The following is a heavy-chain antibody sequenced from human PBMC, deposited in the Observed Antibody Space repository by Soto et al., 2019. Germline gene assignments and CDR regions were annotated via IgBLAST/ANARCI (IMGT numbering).Heavy chain of an antibody. D-gene: IGHD5-12*01. Sequence: GGSLRLSCAASGFTFSSYGMHWVRQAPGKELEWVAVISYDGSNKYYADSVKGRFTISRDNSKNTLYLQMNSLRAEDTAVYYCAKDARRYSGYDLIEDFDYWGQGTLVTVSS. CDR2: ISYDGSNK. CDR3: AKDARRYSGYDLIEDFDY. J-gene: IGHJ4*02. V-gene: IGHV3-30*18. CDR1: GFTFSSYG.